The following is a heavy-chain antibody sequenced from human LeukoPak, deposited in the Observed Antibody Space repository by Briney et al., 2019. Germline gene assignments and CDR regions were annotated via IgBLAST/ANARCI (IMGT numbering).Heavy chain of an antibody. V-gene: IGHV5-51*01. CDR2: IYPGDSDT. Sequence: GESLKISCKGSGYSFTTYWIGWVRQMPGKGLEWMGIIYPGDSDTRYRPSFQGQVTISVDKSVSTAYLQWGSLKASDTAMYYCEGRNSSAWYPPEYHFDYWGQGTLVTVSS. CDR1: GYSFTTYW. CDR3: EGRNSSAWYPPEYHFDY. J-gene: IGHJ4*02. D-gene: IGHD6-19*01.